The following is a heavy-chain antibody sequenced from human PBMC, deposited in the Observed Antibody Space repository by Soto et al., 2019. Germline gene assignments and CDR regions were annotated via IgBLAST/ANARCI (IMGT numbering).Heavy chain of an antibody. V-gene: IGHV3-23*01. D-gene: IGHD3-3*01. J-gene: IGHJ3*02. CDR3: ANPTPYDFGGGHPPGAFDI. CDR2: ISGSGGST. CDR1: GFTFSSYA. Sequence: GGSLRLCCAASGFTFSSYAMSWVRQAPGKGLEWVSAISGSGGSTYYADSVKGRFTISRDNSKNTLYLQMNSLRAEDTAVYYCANPTPYDFGGGHPPGAFDIWRQGTMVTVSS.